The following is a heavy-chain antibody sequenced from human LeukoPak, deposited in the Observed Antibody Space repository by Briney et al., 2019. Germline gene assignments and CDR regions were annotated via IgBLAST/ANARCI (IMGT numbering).Heavy chain of an antibody. J-gene: IGHJ4*02. V-gene: IGHV3-23*01. CDR1: GFTFTSYS. CDR3: AKVAGMIVVVTSTFDY. CDR2: ISGGGGST. Sequence: GGSLRLSCEASGFTFTSYSMNWVRQAPGKGLEWVSTISGGGGSTYYADSVKGRFTISRDNSKNTLYLQMNSLRAEDTAVYYCAKVAGMIVVVTSTFDYWGQGTLVTVSS. D-gene: IGHD3-22*01.